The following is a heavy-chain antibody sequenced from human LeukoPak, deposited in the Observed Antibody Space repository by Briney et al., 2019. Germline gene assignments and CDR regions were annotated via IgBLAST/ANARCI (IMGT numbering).Heavy chain of an antibody. CDR3: AGGVVYGDFPFDH. Sequence: PSQTLSLTCTVSGGSISSGSYYWSWIRQPAGKGLEWIGRIYTSGSTNYNPSLKSRVTISVDTSKNQFSLKLSSVTAADTAVYYCAGGVVYGDFPFDHWGQGTLVTVSS. V-gene: IGHV4-61*02. CDR1: GGSISSGSYY. D-gene: IGHD4-17*01. CDR2: IYTSGST. J-gene: IGHJ4*02.